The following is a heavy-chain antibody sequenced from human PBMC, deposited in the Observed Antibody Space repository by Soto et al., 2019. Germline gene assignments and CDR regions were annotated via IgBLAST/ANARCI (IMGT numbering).Heavy chain of an antibody. V-gene: IGHV4-31*03. CDR3: ARSPEATVTAFDY. CDR2: IFYSGST. J-gene: IGHJ4*02. Sequence: QVELQEAGPGLVKPSHTLSLTCTVSGGSISSGGYYWSWIRQHPGKGLEWFGYIFYSGSTYYNPSLKSRVTISVDTSKNQFSLKLSSVTAADTAVYYCARSPEATVTAFDYWGQGTLVTVSS. D-gene: IGHD4-17*01. CDR1: GGSISSGGYY.